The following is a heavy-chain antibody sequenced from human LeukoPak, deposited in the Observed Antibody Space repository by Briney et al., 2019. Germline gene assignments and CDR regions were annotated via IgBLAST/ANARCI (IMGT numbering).Heavy chain of an antibody. CDR2: ISPSGGNT. CDR3: ASRRSGWPNDAFDI. V-gene: IGHV3-48*01. J-gene: IGHJ3*02. D-gene: IGHD6-19*01. CDR1: GFILAGYT. Sequence: GGSLRLSCAGSGFILAGYTMNWVRQAPGKGLQWLAYISPSGGNTLYADSVKGRFTISRDNVKNVVYLQMNSLTPEDTALYYCASRRSGWPNDAFDIWGQGTMVTVTS.